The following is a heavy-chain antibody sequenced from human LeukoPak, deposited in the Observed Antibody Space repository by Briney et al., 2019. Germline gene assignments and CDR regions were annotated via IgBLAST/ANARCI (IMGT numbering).Heavy chain of an antibody. CDR1: GFTFSSYS. D-gene: IGHD5-18*01. V-gene: IGHV3-21*01. CDR2: ISSSSSYI. CDR3: ARELRGYSYGRGSDY. J-gene: IGHJ4*02. Sequence: GGSLRLSCTASGFTFSSYSMNWVRQAPGKGLEWVSSISSSSSYIYYADSVKGRFTISRDNAKNSLYLQMNSLRAEDTAAYYCARELRGYSYGRGSDYWGQGTLVTVSS.